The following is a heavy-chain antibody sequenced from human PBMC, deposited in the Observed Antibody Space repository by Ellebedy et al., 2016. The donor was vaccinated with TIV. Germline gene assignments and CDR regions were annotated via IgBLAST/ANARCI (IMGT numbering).Heavy chain of an antibody. V-gene: IGHV3-13*01. J-gene: IGHJ6*02. CDR3: ARASNGLDV. CDR2: IGTAGDT. Sequence: PGGSLRLSCAASGFTFRSHDMHWVRQATGKGLEWISAIGTAGDTYYSGSVKGRFTISRENAKNSLYLKMNSLKSGDTAVYYCARASNGLDVWGQGTTVTVFS. CDR1: GFTFRSHD.